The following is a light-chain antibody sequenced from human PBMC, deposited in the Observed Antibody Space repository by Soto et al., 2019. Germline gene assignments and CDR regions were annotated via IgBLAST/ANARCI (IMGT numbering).Light chain of an antibody. CDR2: AAS. J-gene: IGKJ4*02. V-gene: IGKV1-39*01. CDR1: QSISSY. CDR3: QQAYNVRLT. Sequence: DIQMTQSPSSLSASVGDRVTITCRASQSISSYLNWYQQKPGKAPKLLIYAASTLQSGVPSRFSGSGSGADYTLSISSLQPEDFATYYCQQAYNVRLTFGGGTKVEIK.